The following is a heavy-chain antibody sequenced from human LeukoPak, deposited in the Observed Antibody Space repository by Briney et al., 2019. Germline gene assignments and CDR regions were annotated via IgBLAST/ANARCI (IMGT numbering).Heavy chain of an antibody. CDR3: AKNRIFGVVNPDY. CDR2: ISGSGGST. J-gene: IGHJ4*02. CDR1: GFTFSSYA. V-gene: IGHV3-23*01. D-gene: IGHD3-3*02. Sequence: GGSLRLSCAASGFTFSSYAMSWVRQAPGKGLEWVSAISGSGGSTYYADFVKGRFTISRDNSKNTLYLQMNSLRAEDTAVYYCAKNRIFGVVNPDYWGQGTLVTVSS.